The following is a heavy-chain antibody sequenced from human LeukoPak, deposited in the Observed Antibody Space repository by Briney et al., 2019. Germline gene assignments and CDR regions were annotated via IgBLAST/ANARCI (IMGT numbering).Heavy chain of an antibody. CDR2: IYYSGST. Sequence: SETLSLTCTVSGGSISSYYWSWIQQPPGKGLEWIGYIYYSGSTNYNPSLKSRVTISVDTSKNQFSLKLSSVTAADTAVYYRARGRIAVAASGFDYWGQGTLVTVSS. D-gene: IGHD6-13*01. V-gene: IGHV4-59*01. CDR3: ARGRIAVAASGFDY. J-gene: IGHJ4*02. CDR1: GGSISSYY.